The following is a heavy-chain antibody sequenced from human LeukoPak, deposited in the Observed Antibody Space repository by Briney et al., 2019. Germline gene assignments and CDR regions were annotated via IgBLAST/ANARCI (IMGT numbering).Heavy chain of an antibody. D-gene: IGHD4-17*01. Sequence: SQTLSLTCTVSGGSISSGGYYWSWIRQHPGKGLEWIEYIYYSGSTYYNPSLKSRVTISVDTSKNQFSLKLSSVTAADTAVYYCARDGIDGDYDWGQGALVTVSS. CDR3: ARDGIDGDYD. V-gene: IGHV4-31*03. CDR1: GGSISSGGYY. CDR2: IYYSGST. J-gene: IGHJ4*02.